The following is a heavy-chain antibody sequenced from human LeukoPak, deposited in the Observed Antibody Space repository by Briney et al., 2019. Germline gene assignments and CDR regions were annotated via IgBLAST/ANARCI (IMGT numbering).Heavy chain of an antibody. D-gene: IGHD5-18*01. V-gene: IGHV4-39*07. Sequence: PSETLSLTCTVSGGSISSSSYFWGWIRQPPGKGLEWIGSLYYGGSTYYNPSLKSRVTISVDTSKNQFSLKLSSVTAADTAVYYCARVGLWLPNWFDPWGQGTLVTVSS. J-gene: IGHJ5*02. CDR3: ARVGLWLPNWFDP. CDR2: LYYGGST. CDR1: GGSISSSSYF.